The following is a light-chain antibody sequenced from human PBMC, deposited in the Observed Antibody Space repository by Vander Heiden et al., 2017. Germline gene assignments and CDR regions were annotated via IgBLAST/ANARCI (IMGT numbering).Light chain of an antibody. CDR2: DVS. CDR1: SSDVGRYHY. V-gene: IGLV2-11*01. J-gene: IGLJ2*01. CDR3: CSYAGSYTLV. Sequence: QSALTQPRSVSGFPGQSVSISCTGTSSDVGRYHYVSWYQQHPSKAPELMIYDVSKRPSGVPDRFSGSKSGNTASLTISGLQAEDEADYYCCSYAGSYTLVFGGGTKLTVL.